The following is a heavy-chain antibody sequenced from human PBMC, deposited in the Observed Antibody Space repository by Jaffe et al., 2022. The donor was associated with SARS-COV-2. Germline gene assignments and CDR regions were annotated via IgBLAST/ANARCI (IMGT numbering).Heavy chain of an antibody. D-gene: IGHD4-17*01. CDR2: IRGSGDTT. J-gene: IGHJ4*02. CDR1: GFMFSTYV. CDR3: APRAAPLPGDGH. V-gene: IGHV3-23*01. Sequence: DVQLLQSGGELVQPGGSLRLSCAASGFMFSTYVMSWVRQAPGKGLEWVSAIRGSGDTTYYADFARGRFTISRDDSNNMLYLQMNNLRVDDTAVYYCAPRAAPLPGDGHWGQGTLVTVSS.